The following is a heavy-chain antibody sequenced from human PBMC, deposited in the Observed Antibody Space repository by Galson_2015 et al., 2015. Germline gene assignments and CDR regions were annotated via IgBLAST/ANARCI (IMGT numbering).Heavy chain of an antibody. J-gene: IGHJ6*02. V-gene: IGHV1-69*13. CDR3: ARDSGRGWYGMDV. CDR1: GGTFSSYA. Sequence: SVKVSCKASGGTFSSYAISWVRQAPGQGPEWMGGIIPVFGRANYAQNFQGRVTITADESTRTAYMELSSLRSEDTAVYYCARDSGRGWYGMDVWGQGTTVIVSS. D-gene: IGHD2-15*01. CDR2: IIPVFGRA.